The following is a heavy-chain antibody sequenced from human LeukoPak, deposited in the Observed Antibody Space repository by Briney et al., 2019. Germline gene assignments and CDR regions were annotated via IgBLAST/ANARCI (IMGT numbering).Heavy chain of an antibody. CDR3: ASGLNSRSSSC. CDR1: GYSFTGYC. D-gene: IGHD6-13*01. V-gene: IGHV1-2*02. J-gene: IGHJ4*02. CDR2: ICPETGGT. Sequence: ASVKVSCKASGYSFTGYCMHWVRQAPGQGLEWMGRICPETGGTNCAQKFQGRVTMTTDTTVSTAYMELSGLKSDDTAVYYCASGLNSRSSSCWGQGTRVTVSS.